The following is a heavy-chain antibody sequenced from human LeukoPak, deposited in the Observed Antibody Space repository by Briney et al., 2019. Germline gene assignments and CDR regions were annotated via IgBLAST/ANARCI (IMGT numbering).Heavy chain of an antibody. CDR2: IIPIFGTA. D-gene: IGHD3-22*01. CDR3: ARTRIDSSGYYYGLGAFDI. CDR1: GGTFSSYA. V-gene: IGHV1-69*01. J-gene: IGHJ3*02. Sequence: SVKVSCTASGGTFSSYAISWVRQAPGQGLEWMGGIIPIFGTANYAQKFQGRVTITADESTSTAYMELSSLRSEDTAVYYCARTRIDSSGYYYGLGAFDIWGQGTMVTVSS.